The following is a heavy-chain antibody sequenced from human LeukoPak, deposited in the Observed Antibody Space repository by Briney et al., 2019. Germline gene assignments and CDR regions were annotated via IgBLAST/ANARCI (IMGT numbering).Heavy chain of an antibody. CDR1: GGSFSGYY. V-gene: IGHV4-34*01. J-gene: IGHJ2*01. Sequence: PSETLSLTCAVYGGSFSGYYWSWLRQPPGKGLEWIGEINHSGSTNYNPSLKSRVTISVDTSKNQFSLKLSSVTAADTAVYYCARRMVRGVLSTTYWYFDLWGRGTLVTVSS. CDR2: INHSGST. CDR3: ARRMVRGVLSTTYWYFDL. D-gene: IGHD3-10*01.